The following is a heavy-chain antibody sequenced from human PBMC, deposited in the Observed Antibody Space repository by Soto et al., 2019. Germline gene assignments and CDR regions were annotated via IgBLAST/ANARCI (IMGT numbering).Heavy chain of an antibody. Sequence: ASVKVSCKASGGTFSSYAISWVRQAPGQGLEWMGGIIPIFGTANYAQKFQGRVTITADESTSTAYMELSSLRSEDTAVYYCARDRVTYYYDSSGYQALGYWGQGTLVTVSS. V-gene: IGHV1-69*13. CDR3: ARDRVTYYYDSSGYQALGY. CDR2: IIPIFGTA. J-gene: IGHJ4*02. CDR1: GGTFSSYA. D-gene: IGHD3-22*01.